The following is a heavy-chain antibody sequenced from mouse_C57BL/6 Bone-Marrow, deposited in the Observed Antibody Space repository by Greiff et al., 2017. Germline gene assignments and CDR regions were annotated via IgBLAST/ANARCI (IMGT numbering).Heavy chain of an antibody. D-gene: IGHD1-1*01. CDR2: INPNNGGT. J-gene: IGHJ1*03. Sequence: EVQLQQSGPELVKPGASVKISCKASGYTFTDYYMNWVKQSHGKSLEWIGDINPNNGGTSYNQKFKGKATLTVDKSSSTAYMELRSLTSEDSAVYYCALYYGYWYFDVWGTGTTVTVSS. CDR1: GYTFTDYY. V-gene: IGHV1-26*01. CDR3: ALYYGYWYFDV.